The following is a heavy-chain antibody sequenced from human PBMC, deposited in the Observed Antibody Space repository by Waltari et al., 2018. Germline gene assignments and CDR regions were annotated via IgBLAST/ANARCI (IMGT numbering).Heavy chain of an antibody. V-gene: IGHV3-7*01. J-gene: IGHJ3*02. CDR2: INEDGGEK. CDR3: SKRLEI. Sequence: EVQLGESGGGWVQPGGSLRLCCGASGFSSDWMDWVRQAPGKGLQWVANINEDGGEKYYLGSVKGRFTISRDNAKKLVYLEMNSLRAEDTAIYYCSKRLEIWGRGTMVAVSS. CDR1: GFSSDW.